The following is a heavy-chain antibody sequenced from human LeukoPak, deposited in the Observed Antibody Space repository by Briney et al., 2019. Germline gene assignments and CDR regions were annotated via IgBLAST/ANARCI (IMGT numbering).Heavy chain of an antibody. V-gene: IGHV4-59*01. CDR3: ASVVAAGTGLDY. CDR2: IYYSGST. J-gene: IGHJ4*02. CDR1: GGSISSYY. D-gene: IGHD6-13*01. Sequence: SETLSLTCTVSGGSISSYYWSWIRQPPGKGLEWIGYIYYSGSTNYNPSLKSRVTMSVDTSKNQFSLKLSSVTAADTAVYYCASVVAAGTGLDYWGQGTLVTVSS.